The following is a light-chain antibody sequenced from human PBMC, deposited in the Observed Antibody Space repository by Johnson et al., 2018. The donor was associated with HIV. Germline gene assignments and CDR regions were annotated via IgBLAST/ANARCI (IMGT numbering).Light chain of an antibody. CDR3: GTWDSGLSAGNV. J-gene: IGLJ1*01. Sequence: QSVLTQPPSVSAAPGQKVTISCSGSSCDIGNNYVSWHQQLPGTAPKLLIYDNNNRSSGIPDRISGSKSGTSATLGITRLQTGDEADDYCGTWDSGLSAGNVFETGTKVTVL. CDR2: DNN. V-gene: IGLV1-51*01. CDR1: SCDIGNNY.